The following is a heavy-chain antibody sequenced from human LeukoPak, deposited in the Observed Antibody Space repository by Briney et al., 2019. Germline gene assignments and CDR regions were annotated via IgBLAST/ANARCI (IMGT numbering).Heavy chain of an antibody. CDR3: AADGAGFDT. CDR1: GFTFSDYY. V-gene: IGHV3-11*01. J-gene: IGHJ5*02. CDR2: INIGGTNT. Sequence: GGSLRLSCAASGFTFSDYYMSWIRQAPGKGLEWLSYINIGGTNTHYADSVKGRFTVSRDNAKKSLYLQMNNLRAEDTAVYYCAADGAGFDTWGQGVLVTVSS. D-gene: IGHD5-24*01.